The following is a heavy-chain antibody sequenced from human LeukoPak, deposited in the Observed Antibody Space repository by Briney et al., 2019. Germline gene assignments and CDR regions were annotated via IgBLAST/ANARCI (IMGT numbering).Heavy chain of an antibody. J-gene: IGHJ3*02. Sequence: PGGSLRLSCAASGFTLRDYYMNWIRQAPGKGLEWISYISSSGGTISYADSVKGRFTISRDNAKNSLYLQMNSLRAEDTAVYYCAGYSSGWFGAFHIWGQGTMVTVSS. CDR3: AGYSSGWFGAFHI. D-gene: IGHD6-19*01. CDR1: GFTLRDYY. V-gene: IGHV3-11*04. CDR2: ISSSGGTI.